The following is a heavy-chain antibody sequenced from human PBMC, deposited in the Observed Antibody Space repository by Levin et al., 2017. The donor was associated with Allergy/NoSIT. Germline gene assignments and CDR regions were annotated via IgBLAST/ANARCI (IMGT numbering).Heavy chain of an antibody. Sequence: SVKVSCKASGGTFSSYAISWVRQAPGQGLEWMGGIIPIFGTANYAQKFQGRVTITADESTSTAYMELSSLRSEDTAVYYCARAPYYYDSSGSYFDYWGQGTLVTVSS. J-gene: IGHJ4*02. CDR2: IIPIFGTA. D-gene: IGHD3-22*01. CDR1: GGTFSSYA. CDR3: ARAPYYYDSSGSYFDY. V-gene: IGHV1-69*13.